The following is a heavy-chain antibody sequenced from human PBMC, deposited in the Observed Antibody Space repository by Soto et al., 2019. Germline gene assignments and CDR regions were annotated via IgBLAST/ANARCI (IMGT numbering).Heavy chain of an antibody. J-gene: IGHJ4*02. Sequence: SETLSLTCTVSGGSISSYYWSWIRQPPGKGLEWIGYIYYSGSTNYNPSLKSRVTISVDTSKNQFSLKLSSVTAADTAVYYCASYYYDSSGYYYLGYWGQGTLVTVSS. CDR2: IYYSGST. CDR1: GGSISSYY. CDR3: ASYYYDSSGYYYLGY. V-gene: IGHV4-59*01. D-gene: IGHD3-22*01.